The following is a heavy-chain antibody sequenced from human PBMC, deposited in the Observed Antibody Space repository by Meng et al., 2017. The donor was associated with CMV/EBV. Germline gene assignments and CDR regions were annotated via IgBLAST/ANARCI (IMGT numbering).Heavy chain of an antibody. D-gene: IGHD2-8*01. J-gene: IGHJ4*02. Sequence: ASVKVSCKASGYTFTSYYMHWVRRAPGQGLEWMGIINPSGGSTSYAQKFQGRVTMTRDTSTSTVYMELNSLRAEDTAVYYCARDTGPNTFDYWGQGTLVTVSS. V-gene: IGHV1-46*01. CDR2: INPSGGST. CDR1: GYTFTSYY. CDR3: ARDTGPNTFDY.